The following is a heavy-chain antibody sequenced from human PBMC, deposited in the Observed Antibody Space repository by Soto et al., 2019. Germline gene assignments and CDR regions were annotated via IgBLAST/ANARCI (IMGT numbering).Heavy chain of an antibody. J-gene: IGHJ4*02. CDR3: AKEYGSTWIDH. D-gene: IGHD6-13*01. Sequence: GGSLRLSCAASGFTFSTYGMHWVRQAPGKGLEWVAAMSYDGTKEYYVDSVKGRFTISRDNSRNTLFLQLNSLRAEDTAVYYCAKEYGSTWIDHWGQGTLVTVSS. CDR1: GFTFSTYG. V-gene: IGHV3-30*18. CDR2: MSYDGTKE.